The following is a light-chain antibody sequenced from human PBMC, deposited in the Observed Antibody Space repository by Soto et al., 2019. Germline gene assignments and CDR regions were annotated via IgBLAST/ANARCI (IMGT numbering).Light chain of an antibody. CDR3: QQYSSSPQT. CDR1: QYVSSGY. J-gene: IGKJ1*01. V-gene: IGKV3-20*01. CDR2: GAS. Sequence: EIVLTQSPGTLSLFPGERATLSCRASQYVSSGYLAWYQQKPGQAPRLLIYGASSRATGIPDRFSGSGSGTDFTLTISRLEPEDFAVYYCQQYSSSPQTFGQGTKVEIK.